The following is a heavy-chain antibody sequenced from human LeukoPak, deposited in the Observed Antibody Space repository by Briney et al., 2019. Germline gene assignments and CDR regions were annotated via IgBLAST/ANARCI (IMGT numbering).Heavy chain of an antibody. J-gene: IGHJ4*02. CDR3: ARVRAGTGYHDY. Sequence: ASVKVSCKVSGYTLTELSMHWVRQAPGKGLEWMGGFDPEDGETIYAQKLQGRVTMTTDTSTSTAYMELRSLRSDDTAVYYCARVRAGTGYHDYWGQGTLVTVSS. V-gene: IGHV1-24*01. CDR2: FDPEDGET. D-gene: IGHD6-13*01. CDR1: GYTLTELS.